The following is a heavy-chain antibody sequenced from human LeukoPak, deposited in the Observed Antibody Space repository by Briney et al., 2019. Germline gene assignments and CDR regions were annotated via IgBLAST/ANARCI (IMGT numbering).Heavy chain of an antibody. V-gene: IGHV4-30-4*08. CDR1: GGSISSGDYY. CDR3: ARALLIDYTGDAFDI. CDR2: IYYSGST. J-gene: IGHJ3*02. D-gene: IGHD4-11*01. Sequence: SETLSLTCTVSGGSISSGDYYWSWIRQPPGKGLEWIGDIYYSGSTYYNPSLKSRVTISVHTPKNQSSPKLSSVTAADTAVSYCARALLIDYTGDAFDIWGQGTMVTVSS.